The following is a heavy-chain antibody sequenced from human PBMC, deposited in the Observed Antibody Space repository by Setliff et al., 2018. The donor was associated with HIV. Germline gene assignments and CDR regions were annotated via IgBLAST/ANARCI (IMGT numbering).Heavy chain of an antibody. CDR2: IIPIFDTA. J-gene: IGHJ6*03. V-gene: IGHV1-69*13. D-gene: IGHD2-2*02. Sequence: SVKVSCKTSGGTFGSYAISWVRQAPGQGLEWMGGIIPIFDTAKYAQKFQGRVTITADESTTTAYMELSSLRSEDTAVYYCARVRGRQPLLYVGYMDVWGKGTTVTVSS. CDR3: ARVRGRQPLLYVGYMDV. CDR1: GGTFGSYA.